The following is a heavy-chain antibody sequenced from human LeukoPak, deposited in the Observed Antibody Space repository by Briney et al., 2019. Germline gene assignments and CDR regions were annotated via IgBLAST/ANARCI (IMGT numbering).Heavy chain of an antibody. J-gene: IGHJ4*02. CDR2: ISGSGLYT. V-gene: IGHV3-11*05. D-gene: IGHD4-17*01. Sequence: GGSLILSCAASGFTFINAWMSWVRQAPGKGLEWVSCISGSGLYTNYADSVKGRFTISRDNAKNSLYLQMNSLRVEDTAMYYCARGGTTVTEDFDYWGQGTLVTVSS. CDR3: ARGGTTVTEDFDY. CDR1: GFTFINAW.